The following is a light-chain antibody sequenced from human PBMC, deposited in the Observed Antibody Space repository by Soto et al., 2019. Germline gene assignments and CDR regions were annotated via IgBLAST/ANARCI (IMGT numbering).Light chain of an antibody. J-gene: IGKJ1*01. CDR2: GAS. CDR3: QLYNAYT. V-gene: IGKV3-15*01. CDR1: QSISDT. Sequence: EIVMTQSPATLSVSPGGRATLSCRASQSISDTLAWYQQKPGQAPRLLIHGASTRATGFPARFSGSGSGTDFTLTISSLQPDDFATYYCQLYNAYTFGQGTKVDI.